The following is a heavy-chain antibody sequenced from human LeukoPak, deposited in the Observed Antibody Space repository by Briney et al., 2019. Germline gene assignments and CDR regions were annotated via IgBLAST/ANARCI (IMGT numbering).Heavy chain of an antibody. Sequence: SETLSLTCAVYGGSFSGYYWSWIRQPPGKGLEWIGEINHSGSTNYVPSLKSRVTISVDTSKNQFSLKLSSVTAADTAVYYCARGTAYYDFWSGYGNWFDPWGQGTLVTVSS. CDR3: ARGTAYYDFWSGYGNWFDP. D-gene: IGHD3-3*01. V-gene: IGHV4-34*01. J-gene: IGHJ5*02. CDR2: INHSGST. CDR1: GGSFSGYY.